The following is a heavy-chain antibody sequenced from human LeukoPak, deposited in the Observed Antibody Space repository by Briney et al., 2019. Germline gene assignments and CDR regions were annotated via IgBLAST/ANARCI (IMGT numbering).Heavy chain of an antibody. Sequence: GGSLRLSCAASGFTFSTYAMTWARQAPGKGLEWVSSISGSGAGKFYAAPVKGRFTTSRDNSKNTLFVQMNNLRAEDTAVYYCAKAAYGDYAGAFDIWGQGTMVIVSS. V-gene: IGHV3-23*01. CDR3: AKAAYGDYAGAFDI. CDR2: ISGSGAGK. D-gene: IGHD4-17*01. J-gene: IGHJ3*02. CDR1: GFTFSTYA.